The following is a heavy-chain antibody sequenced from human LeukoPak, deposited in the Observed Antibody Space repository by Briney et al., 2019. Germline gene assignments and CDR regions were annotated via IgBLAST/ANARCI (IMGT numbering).Heavy chain of an antibody. Sequence: GRSLRLSCAASGFTFDDYAMHWVRQAPGRGLGWVSGISWNSGSIGYADSVKGRFTISRDNAKNSLYLQMNSLRAEDTALYYCAKDHSEYSSSPFDYWGQGTLVTVSS. CDR1: GFTFDDYA. CDR3: AKDHSEYSSSPFDY. J-gene: IGHJ4*02. CDR2: ISWNSGSI. V-gene: IGHV3-9*01. D-gene: IGHD6-6*01.